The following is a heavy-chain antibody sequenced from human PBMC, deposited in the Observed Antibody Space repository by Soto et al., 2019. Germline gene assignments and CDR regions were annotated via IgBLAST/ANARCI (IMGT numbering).Heavy chain of an antibody. CDR1: GGSISRSSYY. CDR2: IYYSGST. V-gene: IGHV4-39*01. CDR3: ARHDWNGVDY. D-gene: IGHD1-1*01. Sequence: QLQLQESGPGLVKPSETLSLTCTVSGGSISRSSYYWGWIRQPPGQGLEWIGSIYYSGSTYYNPSLKSRVTISVDTSKNQFSLKLSSVTAADTAVYYCARHDWNGVDYWGQGTLVTVSS. J-gene: IGHJ4*02.